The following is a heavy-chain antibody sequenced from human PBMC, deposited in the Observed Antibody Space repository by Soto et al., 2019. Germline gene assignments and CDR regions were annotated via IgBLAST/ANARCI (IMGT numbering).Heavy chain of an antibody. Sequence: EVQLLESGGGLVQPGGSLRLSCAASGFTFSSYSMNWVRQAPGKGLEWVSSISSSSSYIYYADSVKGRFTISRDNAKNSLYLQMNSLRAEDTAVYYCARAPSPLYYYDSSGYYYGYWGQGTLVTVSS. CDR3: ARAPSPLYYYDSSGYYYGY. J-gene: IGHJ4*02. V-gene: IGHV3-21*01. CDR1: GFTFSSYS. CDR2: ISSSSSYI. D-gene: IGHD3-22*01.